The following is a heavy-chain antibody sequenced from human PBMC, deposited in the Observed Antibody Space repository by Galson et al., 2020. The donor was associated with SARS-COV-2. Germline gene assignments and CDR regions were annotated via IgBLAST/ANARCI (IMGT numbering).Heavy chain of an antibody. V-gene: IGHV4-39*07. J-gene: IGHJ4*02. D-gene: IGHD3-10*01. CDR1: GGSISSSSYY. CDR2: IYYSGST. Sequence: AETLSLTCTVSGGSISSSSYYGGWIRQPPGKGREWIGRIYYSGSTYYNPSLKSRVTISVDTSKNQFSLKLSSVTAADTAVYYCARRVRGALSLPVALAFWGEGSLVTL. CDR3: ARRVRGALSLPVALAF.